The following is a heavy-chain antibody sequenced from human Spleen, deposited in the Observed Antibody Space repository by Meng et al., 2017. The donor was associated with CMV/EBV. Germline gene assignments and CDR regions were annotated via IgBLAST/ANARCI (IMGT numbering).Heavy chain of an antibody. CDR1: GFRFNNFG. D-gene: IGHD4-23*01. V-gene: IGHV3-23*01. CDR2: IRGSGTST. CDR3: AKDRMVVTPYYFDF. Sequence: SGFRFNNFGMGWVRQAPGKGLEWVSSIRGSGTSTYYADSVKGRFTISRDNSKNTVFLQMNSLRVEDTAVYYCAKDRMVVTPYYFDFWGQGALVTVSS. J-gene: IGHJ4*02.